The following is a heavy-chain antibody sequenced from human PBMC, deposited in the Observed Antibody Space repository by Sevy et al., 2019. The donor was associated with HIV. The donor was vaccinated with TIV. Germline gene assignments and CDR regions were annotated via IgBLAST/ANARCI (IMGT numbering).Heavy chain of an antibody. J-gene: IGHJ6*02. CDR2: TSYNEGGE. CDR1: GFTFSNYG. Sequence: GGSLRLSCVASGFTFSNYGTHWVRQAPGKGLEWVAITSYNEGGENYADSVKGRFTNSRDNSKNTVYLQMYRLTTEDTGVYYCAKDTGSSGYDHYGLDVWGQGTTVTVSS. CDR3: AKDTGSSGYDHYGLDV. V-gene: IGHV3-30*18. D-gene: IGHD6-19*01.